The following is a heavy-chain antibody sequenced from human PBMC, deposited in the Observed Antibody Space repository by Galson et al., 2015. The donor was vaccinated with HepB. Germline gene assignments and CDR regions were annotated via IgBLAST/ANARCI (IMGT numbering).Heavy chain of an antibody. Sequence: SLRLSCAASGVTIPSYSMNWVRKAPGKGLEWLAYISAGSTTIYYADSVKGRFTISRDNAKSFLYLHMNSLRGEDTAVYYCARNPASYDYYNMDVWGHGTTFTGSS. CDR2: ISAGSTTI. J-gene: IGHJ6*02. CDR1: GVTIPSYS. V-gene: IGHV3-48*01. CDR3: ARNPASYDYYNMDV.